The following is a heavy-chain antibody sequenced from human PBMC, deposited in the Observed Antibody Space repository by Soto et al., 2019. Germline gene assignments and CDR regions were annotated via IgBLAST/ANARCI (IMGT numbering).Heavy chain of an antibody. V-gene: IGHV3-23*01. J-gene: IGHJ6*02. Sequence: SGGSLRLSCAASGFTFSSYAMSWVRQAPGKGLEWVSAISGSGGSTYYADSVKGRFTISRDNSKNTLYLQMNSLRAEDTAVYYCAKQQRNYYYYGMDVWGQGTTVTVSS. CDR2: ISGSGGST. CDR3: AKQQRNYYYYGMDV. D-gene: IGHD6-13*01. CDR1: GFTFSSYA.